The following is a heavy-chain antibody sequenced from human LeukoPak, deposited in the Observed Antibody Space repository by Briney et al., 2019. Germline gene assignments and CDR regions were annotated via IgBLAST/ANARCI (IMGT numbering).Heavy chain of an antibody. J-gene: IGHJ4*02. CDR1: GFTFSSYS. CDR2: ISSSSSYI. V-gene: IGHV3-21*01. Sequence: GGSLRLSCAASGFTFSSYSMNWVRQAPGKGLEWVSSISSSSSYIYYADSVKGRFTISRDNAKNSLYLQMNSLRAEDTAVYYCARDRSWYCSSTSCYVDYWGQGTLVTVSS. CDR3: ARDRSWYCSSTSCYVDY. D-gene: IGHD2-2*01.